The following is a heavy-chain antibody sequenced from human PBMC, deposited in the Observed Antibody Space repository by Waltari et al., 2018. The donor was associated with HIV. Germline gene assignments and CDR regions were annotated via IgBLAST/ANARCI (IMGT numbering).Heavy chain of an antibody. CDR2: INKDGSNT. D-gene: IGHD2-15*01. CDR1: GLTVRSYW. V-gene: IGHV3-74*01. CDR3: ARGVGYGMDV. Sequence: EVQLVESGGGLVRRGGYMRPCCEASGLTVRSYWLPRVRQAPGKGLVWVSCINKDGSNTRYADSVKGRLTISRDNAKNTLYLQMNSLRAEDTAVYYCARGVGYGMDVWGQGTTVTVSS. J-gene: IGHJ6*02.